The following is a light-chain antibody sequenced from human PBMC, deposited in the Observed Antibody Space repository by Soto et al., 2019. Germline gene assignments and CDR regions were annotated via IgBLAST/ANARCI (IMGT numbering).Light chain of an antibody. J-gene: IGKJ1*01. CDR1: QSVSSDY. V-gene: IGKV3-20*01. Sequence: DIVLTQSPGTLSLSPGERATLSRRASQSVSSDYLAWYQQKPGRAPRLLIYATSSRATGIPDRFSGSGSGTDFTLTISRLEPEDFAVYFCQQYNTSPWTCGQGTNVEIK. CDR3: QQYNTSPWT. CDR2: ATS.